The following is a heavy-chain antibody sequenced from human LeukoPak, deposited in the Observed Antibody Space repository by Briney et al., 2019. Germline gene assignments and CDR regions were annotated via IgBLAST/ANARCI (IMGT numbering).Heavy chain of an antibody. Sequence: MPSETLSLPCTVYGGSFSGYYWSWIRQPPGKGLEWIGYIYYSGSTNYNPSLKSRVTISVDTSKKQFSLKLSSVTAADTAVYYCARVTGYIIEDYFDYWGQGTLVTVSS. CDR2: IYYSGST. CDR1: GGSFSGYY. V-gene: IGHV4-59*01. D-gene: IGHD6-13*01. J-gene: IGHJ4*02. CDR3: ARVTGYIIEDYFDY.